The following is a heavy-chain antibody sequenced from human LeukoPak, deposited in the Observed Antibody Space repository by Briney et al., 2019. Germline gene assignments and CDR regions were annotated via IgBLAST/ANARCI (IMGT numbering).Heavy chain of an antibody. CDR2: ISGGGGNI. V-gene: IGHV3-23*01. CDR3: VKDDISGSGSYVVDWFDP. CDR1: GFTFSTCA. J-gene: IGHJ5*02. D-gene: IGHD3-22*01. Sequence: GSLLLSCASSGFTFSTCAMSWVRQAPGKGLEWVSAISGGGGNIYYADSVKGRFTISRDNSKNTLYLQMNSLRADDTAVYYCVKDDISGSGSYVVDWFDPWGQGTLVTVSS.